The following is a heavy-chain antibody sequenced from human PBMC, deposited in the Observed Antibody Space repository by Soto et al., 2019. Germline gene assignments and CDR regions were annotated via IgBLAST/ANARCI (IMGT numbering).Heavy chain of an antibody. J-gene: IGHJ4*02. V-gene: IGHV3-23*01. CDR2: IIGSGGST. CDR1: GFTFSSYA. CDR3: SPMALYYFDY. Sequence: PGGSLRLSCAASGFTFSSYAMSWVRQAPGKGLEWVSAIIGSGGSTYYADSVKGRFTISRDNSKNTLYLQMNSLRAEDTAVYYCSPMALYYFDYWGQGTLVTVSS. D-gene: IGHD3-10*01.